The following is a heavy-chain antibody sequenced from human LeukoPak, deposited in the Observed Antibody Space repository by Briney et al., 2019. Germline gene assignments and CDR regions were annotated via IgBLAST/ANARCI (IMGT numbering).Heavy chain of an antibody. J-gene: IGHJ4*02. Sequence: NPSETLSLTCTVSGGSISSSSYYWGWIRQPPGKGLEWIGSIYYSGSTYYNPSLKSRATISVDTSKNQFSLKLSSVTAADTAVYYCARLDYDILTGYPYYFDYWGQGTLVTVSS. CDR2: IYYSGST. V-gene: IGHV4-39*01. CDR3: ARLDYDILTGYPYYFDY. D-gene: IGHD3-9*01. CDR1: GGSISSSSYY.